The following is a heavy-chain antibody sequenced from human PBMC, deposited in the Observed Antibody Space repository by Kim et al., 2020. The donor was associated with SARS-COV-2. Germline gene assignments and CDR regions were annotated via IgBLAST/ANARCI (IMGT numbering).Heavy chain of an antibody. V-gene: IGHV3-11*03. D-gene: IGHD3-3*01. Sequence: GRFTISRDNAKNSLYLQMNSLRAEDTAVYYCARMSPVLRFLEWLPYYFDYWGQGTLVTVSS. CDR3: ARMSPVLRFLEWLPYYFDY. J-gene: IGHJ4*02.